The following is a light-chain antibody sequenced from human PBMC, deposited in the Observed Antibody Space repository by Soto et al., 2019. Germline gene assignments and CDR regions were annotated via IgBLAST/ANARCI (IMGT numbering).Light chain of an antibody. J-gene: IGKJ1*01. CDR2: DAS. CDR1: QTISNW. Sequence: DIQMTQSPSTLSASIGDRVTITCRASQTISNWLAWYQQKPGKVPKLLIYDASNLEGGVPSRFGGSGSGTEFTLTISGLQRDDFATYYCQQYNVYSPPWTFGQGTKVDIK. V-gene: IGKV1-5*01. CDR3: QQYNVYSPPWT.